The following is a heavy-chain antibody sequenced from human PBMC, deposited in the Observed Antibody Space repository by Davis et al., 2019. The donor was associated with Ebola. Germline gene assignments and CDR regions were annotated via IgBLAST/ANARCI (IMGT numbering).Heavy chain of an antibody. CDR2: IYYSGST. J-gene: IGHJ2*01. D-gene: IGHD4-11*01. V-gene: IGHV4-59*01. Sequence: MPSETLSLTCAVYGGSFSGYYWSWIRQPPGKGLEWIGYIYYSGSTNYNPSLKSRVTISVDTSKNQFSLKLSSVTAADTAVYYCARYDYSYPRHFDLWGRGTLVTVSS. CDR1: GGSFSGYY. CDR3: ARYDYSYPRHFDL.